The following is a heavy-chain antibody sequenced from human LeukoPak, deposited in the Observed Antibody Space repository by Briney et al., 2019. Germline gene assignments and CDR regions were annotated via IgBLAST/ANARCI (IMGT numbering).Heavy chain of an antibody. CDR2: IYYSGST. Sequence: SETLSLTCTVSGGSISSSSYYWGWIRQPPGKGLEWIGSIYYSGSTYYNPSLKSRVTISVGTSKNQFSLKLSSVTAADTAVYYCARALIGYTVTIYYYYYMDVWGKGTTVTVSS. D-gene: IGHD4-11*01. CDR3: ARALIGYTVTIYYYYYMDV. CDR1: GGSISSSSYY. V-gene: IGHV4-39*07. J-gene: IGHJ6*03.